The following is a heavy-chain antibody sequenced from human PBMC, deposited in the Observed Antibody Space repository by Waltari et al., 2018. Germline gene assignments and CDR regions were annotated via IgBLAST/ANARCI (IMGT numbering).Heavy chain of an antibody. CDR3: AGSSSVAIIDY. V-gene: IGHV4-38-2*01. CDR1: GYSISRGYY. Sequence: QVQLQESGPGLVKPSETLSLTCAVSGYSISRGYYWGWIRQPPGKGLEWIGSIYHSGSTYYNPSLKSRVTISVDTSKNQFSLKLSSVTAADTAVYYCAGSSSVAIIDYWGQGTLVTVSS. J-gene: IGHJ4*02. D-gene: IGHD5-12*01. CDR2: IYHSGST.